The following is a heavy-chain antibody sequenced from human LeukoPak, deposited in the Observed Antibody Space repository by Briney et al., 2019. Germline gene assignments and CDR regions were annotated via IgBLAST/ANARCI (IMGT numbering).Heavy chain of an antibody. J-gene: IGHJ4*02. CDR1: GIIFSSYG. D-gene: IGHD6-19*01. V-gene: IGHV3-30*02. CDR3: AKVGSGWYGVDY. Sequence: GGSLRLSCAVSGIIFSSYGIHWVRQAPGKGLEWVAFIRYDGTNKYYADSVKGRFTISRDNSKNTLYLQMNSLRAENTAVYYCAKVGSGWYGVDYWGQGTLVTVSS. CDR2: IRYDGTNK.